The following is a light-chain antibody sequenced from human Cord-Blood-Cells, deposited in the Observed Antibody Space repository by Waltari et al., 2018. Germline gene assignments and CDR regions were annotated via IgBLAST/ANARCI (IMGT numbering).Light chain of an antibody. Sequence: DIQMTQSPSTLSASVGDRVTITCRASESISSWLAWYQQKPGKAPKRLIYKASSLESGVPSRFSGSGSGTEFTLTISSLQPDDCATYYCQQYNSYSSFGQGTKLEIK. V-gene: IGKV1-5*03. CDR2: KAS. CDR3: QQYNSYSS. J-gene: IGKJ2*03. CDR1: ESISSW.